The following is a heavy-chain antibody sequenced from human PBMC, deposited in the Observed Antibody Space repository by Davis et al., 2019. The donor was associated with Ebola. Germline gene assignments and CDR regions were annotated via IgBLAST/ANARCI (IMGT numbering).Heavy chain of an antibody. CDR3: ARGGYCSSTNCFVTDY. Sequence: GGSLRLSCAASGFTFSSYEINWVRQAPGKGLEWVSYISSSGTTIYYADSVKGRFTISRDNAKNSLYLQMHSLRAEDTALYYCARGGYCSSTNCFVTDYWGQGTLVTVSS. D-gene: IGHD2-2*01. J-gene: IGHJ4*02. CDR1: GFTFSSYE. CDR2: ISSSGTTI. V-gene: IGHV3-48*03.